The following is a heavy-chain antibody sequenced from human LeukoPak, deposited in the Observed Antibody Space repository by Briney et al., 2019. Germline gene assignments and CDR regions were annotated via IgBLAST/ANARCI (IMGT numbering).Heavy chain of an antibody. D-gene: IGHD2-8*01. Sequence: PSETLSLTCTVTGGSISSYYWSWIRQPPGKGLEWIGYIYTSGSTNYNPSLKSRVTISVDTSKNQFSLKLSSVTAADTAVYYCATRRTNWFDPWGQGTLVTVSS. CDR2: IYTSGST. CDR3: ATRRTNWFDP. CDR1: GGSISSYY. J-gene: IGHJ5*02. V-gene: IGHV4-4*09.